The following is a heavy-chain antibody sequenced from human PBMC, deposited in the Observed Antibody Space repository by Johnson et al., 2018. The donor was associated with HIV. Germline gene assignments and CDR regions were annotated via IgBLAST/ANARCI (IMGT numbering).Heavy chain of an antibody. CDR1: GLTFDDYG. Sequence: FQLVESGGCVVRPAGSLRLSCAAFGLTFDDYGMIWVRQAPEKGLDSVAGINCHGGCIGYADSVKGRFTISSDTSNNPLYLQMNSLRAEDTAVDYCTRVKAYGNWGSRKGGRESRAALDIWGQGTMVTVSS. D-gene: IGHD7-27*01. CDR3: TRVKAYGNWGSRKGGRESRAALDI. CDR2: INCHGGCI. V-gene: IGHV3-20*04. J-gene: IGHJ3*02.